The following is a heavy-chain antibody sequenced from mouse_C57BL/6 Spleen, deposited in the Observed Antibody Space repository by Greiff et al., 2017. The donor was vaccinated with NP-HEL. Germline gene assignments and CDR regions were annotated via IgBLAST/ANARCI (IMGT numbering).Heavy chain of an antibody. J-gene: IGHJ2*01. D-gene: IGHD2-2*01. CDR1: GYTFTSYW. Sequence: VQLQQSGAEPAKPGASVKLSCKASGYTFTSYWMHWVKQRPGQGLEWIGYITPSSGYTTYNQKFKDKATLTADKSSSTAYMQLSSLTYEDTAVYYCARAGLQRNFDYWGQGTTLTVSS. V-gene: IGHV1-7*01. CDR3: ARAGLQRNFDY. CDR2: ITPSSGYT.